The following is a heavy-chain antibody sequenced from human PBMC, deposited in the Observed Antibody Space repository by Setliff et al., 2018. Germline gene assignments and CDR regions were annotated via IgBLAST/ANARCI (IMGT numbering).Heavy chain of an antibody. D-gene: IGHD1-26*01. J-gene: IGHJ3*01. CDR3: AREVGTSTFSDAFDV. Sequence: TLSLTCTVSGDSISSGDYFWSWIRQPPGKGLEWIAYIYHSGSAYYNPSLKSRVTMSVDTSKNQFSLHLTSVTAADTAVYYCAREVGTSTFSDAFDVWGQGMMVTVSS. CDR1: GDSISSGDYF. V-gene: IGHV4-30-4*08. CDR2: IYHSGSA.